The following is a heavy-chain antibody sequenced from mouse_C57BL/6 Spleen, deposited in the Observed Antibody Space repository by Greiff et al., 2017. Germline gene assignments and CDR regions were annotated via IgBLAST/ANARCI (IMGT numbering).Heavy chain of an antibody. Sequence: VQLVESGAELVKPGASVKISCKASGYAFSSYWMNWVKQRPGKGLEWIGQIYPGDGDTNYNGKFKGKATLTADKSSSTAYMQLSSLTSEDSAVYFCARWNYSYYAMDYWGQGTSVTVSS. V-gene: IGHV1-80*01. D-gene: IGHD2-1*01. CDR3: ARWNYSYYAMDY. CDR1: GYAFSSYW. CDR2: IYPGDGDT. J-gene: IGHJ4*01.